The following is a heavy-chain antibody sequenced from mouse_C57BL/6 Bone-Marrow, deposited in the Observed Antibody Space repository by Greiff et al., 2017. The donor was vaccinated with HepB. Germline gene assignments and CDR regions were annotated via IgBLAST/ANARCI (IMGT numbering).Heavy chain of an antibody. CDR3: ARWLAWFAY. CDR1: GYTFTSYW. D-gene: IGHD3-3*01. Sequence: QVQLQQSGAELVKPGASVKMSCKASGYTFTSYWITWVKQRPGQGLEWMGDIYPGSGSTNYNEKFKSKATLTVDTPSSTAYMQLSSLTSEDSAVYYCARWLAWFAYWGQGTLVTVSA. V-gene: IGHV1-55*01. J-gene: IGHJ3*01. CDR2: IYPGSGST.